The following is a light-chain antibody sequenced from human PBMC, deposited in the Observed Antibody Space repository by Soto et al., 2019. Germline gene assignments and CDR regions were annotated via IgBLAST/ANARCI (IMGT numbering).Light chain of an antibody. CDR3: LQDHEHLT. Sequence: DIQMTQSPSSLSTSVGDRVTITCRASQYINNYLNWYQQKPGKAPKLLIFAAYNLQSGVPSRFSGSGSGTDFTLTISSLQPEDSASYYCLQDHEHLTFGGGTRVEIK. J-gene: IGKJ4*01. V-gene: IGKV1-39*01. CDR2: AAY. CDR1: QYINNY.